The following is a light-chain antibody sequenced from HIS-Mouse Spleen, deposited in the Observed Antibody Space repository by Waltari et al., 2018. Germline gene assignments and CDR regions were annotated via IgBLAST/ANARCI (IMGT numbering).Light chain of an antibody. V-gene: IGLV3-25*03. Sequence: SYELTQPPSVSVSPGQTARITCSGDALPKQYAYWYQQKPGQAPVLGIYKDSERPSGIPEGFSGSSAGTTVTLTISGVQAEDEADYYCQSADSSGTYQDVVFGGGTKLTVL. CDR2: KDS. J-gene: IGLJ2*01. CDR1: ALPKQY. CDR3: QSADSSGTYQDVV.